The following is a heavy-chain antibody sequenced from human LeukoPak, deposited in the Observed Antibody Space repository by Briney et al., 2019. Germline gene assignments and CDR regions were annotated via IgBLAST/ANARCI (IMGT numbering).Heavy chain of an antibody. CDR3: ARVGVVVPAAIPPYYYYYYMDV. CDR1: GYSISSGYY. Sequence: SETLSLTCTVSGYSISSGYYWSWIRQPPGKGLEWIGEINHSGSTNYNPSLKSRVTISVDTSKNQFSLKLSSVTAADTAVYYCARVGVVVPAAIPPYYYYYYMDVWGKGTTVTVSS. D-gene: IGHD2-2*01. CDR2: INHSGST. V-gene: IGHV4-38-2*02. J-gene: IGHJ6*03.